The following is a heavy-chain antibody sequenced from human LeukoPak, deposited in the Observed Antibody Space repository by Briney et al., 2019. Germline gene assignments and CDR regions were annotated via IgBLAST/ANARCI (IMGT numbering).Heavy chain of an antibody. D-gene: IGHD5-24*01. CDR1: GFTFSSYA. CDR3: ARGGQGDGYSADEAFDF. CDR2: ISNNGGYT. Sequence: PGGSLRLSCAASGFTFSSYAMSWVRQAPGKGLEWVSAISNNGGYTYYADSVQGRFTISRDNSKSTLCLQMNSLRAEDTAVYYCARGGQGDGYSADEAFDFWGQGTMVTVS. J-gene: IGHJ3*01. V-gene: IGHV3-23*01.